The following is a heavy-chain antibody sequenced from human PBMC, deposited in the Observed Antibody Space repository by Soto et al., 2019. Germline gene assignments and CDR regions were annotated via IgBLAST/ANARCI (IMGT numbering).Heavy chain of an antibody. CDR3: ARDRRYSSSWYEF. CDR1: GGTLSRCS. CDR2: IIPIVGTA. J-gene: IGHJ4*02. V-gene: IGHV1-69*13. D-gene: IGHD6-13*01. Sequence: SVNVSCQPSGGTLSRCSISWVRQAPGQGLECMECIIPIVGTANFAQVFQGRVKITADESTSKASMELSSLRSEDTAVYYCARDRRYSSSWYEFWGQGTLVTVSS.